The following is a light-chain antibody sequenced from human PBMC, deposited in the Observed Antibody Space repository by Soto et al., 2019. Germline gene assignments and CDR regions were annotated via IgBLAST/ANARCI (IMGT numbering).Light chain of an antibody. J-gene: IGKJ2*01. CDR3: QQYDSYSYT. CDR1: QSISSW. CDR2: KAS. Sequence: DIQMTQSPSTVSASVRDRVTITCRASQSISSWLAWYQQKPGEAPKLLIYKASTLDSGVPSRFSGSGSGTEFTLTISSLQPDDFATYYCQQYDSYSYTFGQGTKLEIK. V-gene: IGKV1-5*03.